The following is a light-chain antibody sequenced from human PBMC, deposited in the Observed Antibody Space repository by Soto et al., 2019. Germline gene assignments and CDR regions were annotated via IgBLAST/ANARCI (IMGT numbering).Light chain of an antibody. V-gene: IGKV4-1*01. CDR3: QQYYSTIT. J-gene: IGKJ5*01. Sequence: DIVMTQSPDSLAVSLGERATINCKSSQSVLYSSNNKNYLAWYQQKPGQPPKLLIYWASTRESGVPDRFSGSGSGTYFTLTISSLQAEDVAVYYCQQYYSTITFGQGTRLEMK. CDR1: QSVLYSSNNKNY. CDR2: WAS.